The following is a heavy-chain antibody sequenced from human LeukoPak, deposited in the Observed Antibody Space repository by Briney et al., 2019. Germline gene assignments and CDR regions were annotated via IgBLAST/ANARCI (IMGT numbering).Heavy chain of an antibody. J-gene: IGHJ6*02. CDR1: GFTVSSNY. CDR3: ARAAAGTGYYYGMDV. Sequence: GGSLRLSCAASGFTVSSNYMSWVRQAPGKGLEWVSVIYSSGSTYYADSVKGRFTISRDNSKNTLYLQMNSLRAEDTAVYYCARAAAGTGYYYGMDVWGQGTTVTVSS. V-gene: IGHV3-66*01. CDR2: IYSSGST. D-gene: IGHD6-13*01.